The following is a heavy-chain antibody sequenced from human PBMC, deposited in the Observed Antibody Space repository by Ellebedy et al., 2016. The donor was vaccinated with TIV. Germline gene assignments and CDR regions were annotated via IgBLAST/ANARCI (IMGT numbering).Heavy chain of an antibody. J-gene: IGHJ4*02. CDR1: GFTFSSYD. CDR3: ARATAGFDY. CDR2: IGAAGDT. Sequence: GESLKISCAASGFTFSSYDMHWVRQGSGSGLEWVSSIGAAGDTYYAGFVKGRVAISRENAKNSLYLQLNNVRVGDTAVYYCARATAGFDYWGQGTLVTVSS. D-gene: IGHD1-14*01. V-gene: IGHV3-13*01.